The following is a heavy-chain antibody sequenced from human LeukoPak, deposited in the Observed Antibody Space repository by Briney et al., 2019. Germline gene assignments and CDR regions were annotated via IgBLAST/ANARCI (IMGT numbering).Heavy chain of an antibody. J-gene: IGHJ4*02. CDR2: FKTKYNQV. Sequence: PGGSLRLSCVASGFTFSDYAMNWVRQAPGKGLEWVSTFKTKYNQVYYAESVRGRFTISRDNSKNTLYLQMNSLRAEDTAVYYCAREVGYWGQGTLVTVSS. CDR3: AREVGY. V-gene: IGHV3-23*05. CDR1: GFTFSDYA.